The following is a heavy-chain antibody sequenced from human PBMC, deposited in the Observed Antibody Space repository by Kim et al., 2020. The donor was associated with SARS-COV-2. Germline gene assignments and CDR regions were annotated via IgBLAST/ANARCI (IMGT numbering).Heavy chain of an antibody. CDR1: GFTFSNAW. D-gene: IGHD4-4*01. CDR3: TSYYSNYDWDYYYGMDV. V-gene: IGHV3-15*01. Sequence: GGSLRLSCAASGFTFSNAWMSWVRQAPGKGLEWVGRIKSKTDGGTTDYAAPVKGRFTISRDDSKNTLYLQMNSLKTEDAAVYYCTSYYSNYDWDYYYGMDVCGQGTTASVSS. J-gene: IGHJ6*02. CDR2: IKSKTDGGTT.